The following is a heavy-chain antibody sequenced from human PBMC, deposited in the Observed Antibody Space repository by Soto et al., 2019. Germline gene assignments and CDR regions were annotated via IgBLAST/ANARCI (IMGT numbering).Heavy chain of an antibody. V-gene: IGHV3-48*01. J-gene: IGHJ4*02. Sequence: EVQLVESGGGLVQPGGSLRLSCAASGFTFSSYSMNWVRQAPGKGLEWVSYISSSSGTILYADSVRGRFTISRDNAKNSLYLQMNSLGGGDTAVYYCARDLIYSFDCWGQGTLVTVSS. CDR1: GFTFSSYS. CDR3: ARDLIYSFDC. CDR2: ISSSSGTI. D-gene: IGHD4-4*01.